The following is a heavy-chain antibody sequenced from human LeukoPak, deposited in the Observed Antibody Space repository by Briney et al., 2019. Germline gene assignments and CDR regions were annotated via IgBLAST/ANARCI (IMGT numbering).Heavy chain of an antibody. CDR3: ARSIGYYDILTGYYHFDY. CDR2: ITSDGSTT. Sequence: GGSLRLSCVGSGFSLSDYWMHWVRQTPGKGLMWVSRITSDGSTTWYADSVKGRFTISRDNAKNSLYLQMNSLRDEDTAVYYCARSIGYYDILTGYYHFDYWGQGTLVTVSS. CDR1: GFSLSDYW. D-gene: IGHD3-9*01. J-gene: IGHJ4*02. V-gene: IGHV3-74*01.